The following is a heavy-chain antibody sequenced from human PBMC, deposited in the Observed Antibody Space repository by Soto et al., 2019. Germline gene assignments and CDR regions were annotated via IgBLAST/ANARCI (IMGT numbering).Heavy chain of an antibody. J-gene: IGHJ6*02. CDR3: ARDRGRPDLRDTHYYDSSDLDYGMDV. V-gene: IGHV3-7*01. Sequence: EVRLVESGGGLVQPGGSLTLSCAASGFTFSSYWMTWVRQAPGKGLEWAANINQDGSEKYYMDSMKGRFTISRDNAKNSLLRQLDSLRAEDTAVYYCARDRGRPDLRDTHYYDSSDLDYGMDVWGQGTTVTVSS. D-gene: IGHD3-22*01. CDR2: INQDGSEK. CDR1: GFTFSSYW.